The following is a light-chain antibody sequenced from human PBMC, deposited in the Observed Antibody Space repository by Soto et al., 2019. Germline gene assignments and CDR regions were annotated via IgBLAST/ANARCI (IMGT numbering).Light chain of an antibody. CDR3: QQLNSYPWT. J-gene: IGKJ1*01. V-gene: IGKV1-9*01. CDR1: QAISSY. CDR2: AAS. Sequence: DLQLTQSPSFLSAPVGDRVTITCRASQAISSYLAWFQQRPGKAPKVLIYAASTLQSGVPSRFSGSASGTEFTLTISSLQPEDFATYFCQQLNSYPWTFGQGTKVEIK.